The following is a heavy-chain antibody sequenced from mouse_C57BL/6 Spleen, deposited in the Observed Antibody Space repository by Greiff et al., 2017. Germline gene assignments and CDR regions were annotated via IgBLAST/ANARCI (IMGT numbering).Heavy chain of an antibody. CDR1: GFTFSDFY. CDR3: ARDPYYGSSHWYFDV. V-gene: IGHV7-1*01. CDR2: SRNKANDYTT. Sequence: DVKLVESGGGLVQSGRSLRLSCATSGFTFSDFYMEWVRQAPGKGLEWIAASRNKANDYTTEYSASVKGRFIVSRDTSQSILYLQMNALRAEDTAIYYCARDPYYGSSHWYFDVWGTGTTVTVSS. D-gene: IGHD1-1*01. J-gene: IGHJ1*03.